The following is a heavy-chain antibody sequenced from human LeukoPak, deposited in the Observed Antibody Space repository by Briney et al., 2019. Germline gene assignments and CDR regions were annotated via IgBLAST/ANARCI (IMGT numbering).Heavy chain of an antibody. J-gene: IGHJ5*02. Sequence: PGGSLRLSCAASGFTFNSYAMYWVRQAPGKGLEWVSAISGSGGSTYYADSVKGRFTISRDNSKNTLYLQMNSLRAKDTAVYYCAKDRGPRMAANWFDPWGQGTLVTVSS. CDR1: GFTFNSYA. CDR2: ISGSGGST. D-gene: IGHD5-24*01. CDR3: AKDRGPRMAANWFDP. V-gene: IGHV3-23*01.